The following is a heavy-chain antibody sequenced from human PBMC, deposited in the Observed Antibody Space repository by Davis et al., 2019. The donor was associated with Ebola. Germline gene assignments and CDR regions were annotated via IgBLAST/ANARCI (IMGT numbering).Heavy chain of an antibody. D-gene: IGHD2-15*01. CDR2: ISSSSRYT. CDR1: GFTFSDYY. CDR3: ARVYCSGGSCSTPHLFYYYYGMDV. J-gene: IGHJ6*02. Sequence: GESLKISCAASGFTFSDYYMSWIRQAPGKGLEWVSYISSSSRYTNYADSVKGRFTTSRDNAKNSLYLQMNSLRTEDTAVYYCARVYCSGGSCSTPHLFYYYYGMDVWGQGTTVTVSS. V-gene: IGHV3-11*05.